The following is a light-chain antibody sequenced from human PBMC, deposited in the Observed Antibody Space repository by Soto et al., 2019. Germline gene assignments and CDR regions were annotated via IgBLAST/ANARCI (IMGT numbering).Light chain of an antibody. CDR1: SSAVGSYRL. J-gene: IGLJ1*01. Sequence: QSALTQPASVSGSPGQSITISCTGSSSAVGSYRLVSWYQQHPGKAPRLMIYEVSKRPSGVPERFSGSKSGNTASLTVSGLQAEDEAAYYCTTYADDNIFVFGTGTKATVL. CDR2: EVS. CDR3: TTYADDNIFV. V-gene: IGLV2-23*02.